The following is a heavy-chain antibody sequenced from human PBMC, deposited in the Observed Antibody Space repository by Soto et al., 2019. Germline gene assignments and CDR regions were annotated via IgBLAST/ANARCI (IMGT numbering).Heavy chain of an antibody. D-gene: IGHD3-22*01. CDR2: ISSGSSYI. V-gene: IGHV3-21*01. Sequence: EVQLVESGGGLVKPGGSLRLSCAASGFTFSSYSVIWVRQAPGKGLEWVSSISSGSSYIYYADSVKGRFTISRDNAKSSLSLHMNSLRADDTAVYYCARVPMDYYDSSGYLDYWCQGTLVTVSS. CDR1: GFTFSSYS. CDR3: ARVPMDYYDSSGYLDY. J-gene: IGHJ4*02.